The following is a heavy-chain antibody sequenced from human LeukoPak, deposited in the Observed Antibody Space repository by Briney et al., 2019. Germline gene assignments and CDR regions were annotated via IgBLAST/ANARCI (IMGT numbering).Heavy chain of an antibody. Sequence: PSETLSLTCAVSGGSISSYYWSWIRQPPGKGLEWIGYIYYSGSTNYNPSLKSRVTISVDTSKNQFSLKLNSVTAADTAVYYCARVSGYDWESFYDYWGQGTLVTVSS. J-gene: IGHJ4*02. CDR2: IYYSGST. CDR1: GGSISSYY. D-gene: IGHD5-12*01. V-gene: IGHV4-59*01. CDR3: ARVSGYDWESFYDY.